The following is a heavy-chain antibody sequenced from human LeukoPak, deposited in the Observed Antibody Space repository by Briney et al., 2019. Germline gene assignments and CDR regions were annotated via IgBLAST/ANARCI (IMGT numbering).Heavy chain of an antibody. J-gene: IGHJ4*02. V-gene: IGHV3-21*01. CDR1: GFTFSSYA. CDR2: ISSSSSYI. D-gene: IGHD5-24*01. CDR3: ARGGGRWLQYDY. Sequence: GGSLRLSCAASGFTFSSYAMSWVRQAPGKGLEWVSSISSSSSYIYYADSVKGRFTISRDNAKNSLYLQMNSLRAVDTAVYYCARGGGRWLQYDYWGQGTLVTVSS.